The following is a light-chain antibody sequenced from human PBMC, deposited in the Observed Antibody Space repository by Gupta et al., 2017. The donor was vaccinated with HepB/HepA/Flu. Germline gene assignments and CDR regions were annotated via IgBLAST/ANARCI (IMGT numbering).Light chain of an antibody. CDR1: QSVSSY. Sequence: VLTXXPXXLXLSPGERATLSCRASQSVSSYLAWYQQKPGQAPRLLIYDVSNRATGIPARFSGSGSGTDFTLTISSLEPEDFAVYYCQHRSSWPLTFGGGTKVEI. J-gene: IGKJ4*01. CDR2: DVS. CDR3: QHRSSWPLT. V-gene: IGKV3-11*01.